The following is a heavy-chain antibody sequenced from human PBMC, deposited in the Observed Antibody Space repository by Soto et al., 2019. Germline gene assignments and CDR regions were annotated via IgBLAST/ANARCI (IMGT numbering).Heavy chain of an antibody. CDR2: INPSGGST. D-gene: IGHD2-8*01. J-gene: IGHJ4*02. CDR3: AGSAIVLMVYAIPSPDY. CDR1: GYTFTSYY. Sequence: QVQLVQSGAEVKKPGASVKVSCKASGYTFTSYYMHWVRQAPGQGLEWMGIINPSGGSTSYEQKFEGRVTMTRDTSTSTVYMELSSLRSEDTAVYYCAGSAIVLMVYAIPSPDYWGQGTLVTVSS. V-gene: IGHV1-46*01.